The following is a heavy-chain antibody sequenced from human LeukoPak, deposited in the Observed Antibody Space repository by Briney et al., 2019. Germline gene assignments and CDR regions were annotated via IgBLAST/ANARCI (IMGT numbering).Heavy chain of an antibody. CDR2: VYYSGGT. V-gene: IGHV4-39*01. CDR3: ARPLNYYYYMDV. CDR1: GDSISSGSYY. J-gene: IGHJ6*03. Sequence: SETLSLTCTVSGDSISSGSYYWGWIRQPPGQGLEWIGSVYYSGGTYYNPSLKSRATISVDTSKNQFSLKLNSVTAADTAVYYCARPLNYYYYMDVWGNGTTVTVSS.